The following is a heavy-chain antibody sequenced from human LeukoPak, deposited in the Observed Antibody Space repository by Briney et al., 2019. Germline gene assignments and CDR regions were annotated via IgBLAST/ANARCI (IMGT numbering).Heavy chain of an antibody. CDR3: AKGTYYDILTGYYNY. J-gene: IGHJ4*02. CDR2: ISWNSGSI. CDR1: GFTFDDYA. Sequence: GRSLRLSCAASGFTFDDYAMHWGRQAPGKGLEWVSGISWNSGSIGYADFVKGRFTISRDNAKNSLYLQMNSLRAEDMALYYCAKGTYYDILTGYYNYWGQGTLVTVSS. V-gene: IGHV3-9*03. D-gene: IGHD3-9*01.